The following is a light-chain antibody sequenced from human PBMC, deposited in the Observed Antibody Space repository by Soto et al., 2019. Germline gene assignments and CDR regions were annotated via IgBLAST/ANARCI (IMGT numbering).Light chain of an antibody. CDR2: AAS. CDR3: QQYYSHPPT. J-gene: IGKJ1*01. Sequence: DVRMTQSSSSLSAPARDRVTITCRASQSIRRSLNWYQQKPGKAPKLLIYAASSLQSGVPSRFSGSGSGTDFTLTISCLQSEDFATYYCQQYYSHPPTFGQGTKVAI. CDR1: QSIRRS. V-gene: IGKV1-39*01.